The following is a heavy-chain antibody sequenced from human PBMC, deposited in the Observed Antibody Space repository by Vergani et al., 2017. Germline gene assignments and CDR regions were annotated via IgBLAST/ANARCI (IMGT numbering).Heavy chain of an antibody. Sequence: QLQLQESGPGLVKPSETLSLTCTVSGGSISSSSYYWGWIRQPPGKGLEWIGSIYYSGSTYYNPSLKSRVTISVDTSKNQFSLKLSSVTAADTAVYYCARQGAMTTVTTFFDYWGQGTLVTVSS. D-gene: IGHD4-11*01. CDR3: ARQGAMTTVTTFFDY. CDR1: GGSISSSSYY. J-gene: IGHJ4*02. V-gene: IGHV4-39*01. CDR2: IYYSGST.